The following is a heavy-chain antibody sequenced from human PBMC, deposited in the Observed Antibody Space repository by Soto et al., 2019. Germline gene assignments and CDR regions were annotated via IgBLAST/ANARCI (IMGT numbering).Heavy chain of an antibody. J-gene: IGHJ3*02. CDR2: INAGNGNT. D-gene: IGHD3-10*01. V-gene: IGHV1-3*01. CDR3: ARPSWDPSGSGTPVAFDI. CDR1: GYTFTSYA. Sequence: ASVKVSCKASGYTFTSYAMHWVREAPGERHEWMGWINAGNGNTKYSQKFQGRVTITRDTSASTAYMELSSLRSEDTAVYYCARPSWDPSGSGTPVAFDIWGKGTMVTV.